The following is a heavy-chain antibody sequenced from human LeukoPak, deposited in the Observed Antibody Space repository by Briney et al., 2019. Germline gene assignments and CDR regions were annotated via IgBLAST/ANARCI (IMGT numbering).Heavy chain of an antibody. D-gene: IGHD5-12*01. CDR1: GGSISSSSYY. CDR2: IDYSGST. CDR3: ARVSGYDWESFYDY. Sequence: PSETLSLTCTVSGGSISSSSYYWGWIRQPPGKGLEWIGSIDYSGSTYYNPSLKSRVTISVDTSKNQFSLKLSSVTAADTAMYYCARVSGYDWESFYDYWGQGSLVTVSS. J-gene: IGHJ4*02. V-gene: IGHV4-39*07.